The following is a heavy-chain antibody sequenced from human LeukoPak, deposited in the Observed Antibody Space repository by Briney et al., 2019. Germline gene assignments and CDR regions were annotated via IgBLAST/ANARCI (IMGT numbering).Heavy chain of an antibody. CDR3: ARAGGGNYDDAFDI. CDR1: GFTVSSNY. V-gene: IGHV3-53*01. Sequence: GGSLRLSCAASGFTVSSNYMSWVRQAPGKGLEWVSVIYSGGSTYYADSVKGRFTISRDNAKNSLYLQMNSLRAEDTAVYYCARAGGGNYDDAFDIRGQGTMVTVSS. CDR2: IYSGGST. D-gene: IGHD4-23*01. J-gene: IGHJ3*02.